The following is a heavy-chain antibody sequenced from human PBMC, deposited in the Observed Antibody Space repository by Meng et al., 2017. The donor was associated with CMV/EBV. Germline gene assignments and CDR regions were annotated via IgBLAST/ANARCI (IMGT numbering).Heavy chain of an antibody. CDR3: ARRSGGYRPDFDY. V-gene: IGHV5-51*01. J-gene: IGHJ4*02. CDR1: GFRFTTYW. D-gene: IGHD1-26*01. CDR2: IYTGDSDT. Sequence: GESLKISCKGSGFRFTTYWLGWVRQKPGKGLEWMGIIYTGDSDTKYSPAFQGQVTISVDKSISTAFLQWTSLMAPDTAMYYCARRSGGYRPDFDYWGQGTLVTVSS.